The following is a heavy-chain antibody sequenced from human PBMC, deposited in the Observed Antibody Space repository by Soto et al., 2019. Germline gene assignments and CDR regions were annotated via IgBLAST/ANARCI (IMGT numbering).Heavy chain of an antibody. CDR2: IYYSGST. CDR3: ASLPHIAAAKRGYYYGMDV. Sequence: SETLSLTCTVSGGSISSYYWSWIRQPPGKGLEWIGYIYYSGSTNYNPSLKSRVTISVDTSKNQFSLKPSSVTAADTAVYYCASLPHIAAAKRGYYYGMDVWGQGTTVTVSS. D-gene: IGHD6-13*01. V-gene: IGHV4-59*01. CDR1: GGSISSYY. J-gene: IGHJ6*02.